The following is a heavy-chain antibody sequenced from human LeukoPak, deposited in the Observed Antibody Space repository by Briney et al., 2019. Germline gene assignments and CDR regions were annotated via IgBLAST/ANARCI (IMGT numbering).Heavy chain of an antibody. CDR3: ATGVVPAAIGYYYYYMDV. Sequence: PGGSLRLSCAASGFTFSSYWMSWVRQAPGKGLEWVANIKQDGSEKYYVDSVKGRFTISRDNAKNSLYLQMNSLRAEDTAVYYCATGVVPAAIGYYYYYMDVWGKGTTVTVSS. J-gene: IGHJ6*03. CDR1: GFTFSSYW. CDR2: IKQDGSEK. V-gene: IGHV3-7*01. D-gene: IGHD2-2*02.